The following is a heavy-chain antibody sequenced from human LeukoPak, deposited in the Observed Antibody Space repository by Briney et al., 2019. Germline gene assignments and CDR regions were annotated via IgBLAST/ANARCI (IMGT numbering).Heavy chain of an antibody. D-gene: IGHD6-6*01. CDR1: GFTFSSYS. CDR2: ISGSGSSI. V-gene: IGHV3-48*04. J-gene: IGHJ3*01. CDR3: ARSSYSSSSSV. Sequence: GGSLRLSCAASGFTFSSYSMNWVRQAPGKGLEWVSYISGSGSSIYYADSVKGRFTISRDNAKNSLYLQINSLRAEDTAVYYCARSSYSSSSSVWGQGTMVTVSS.